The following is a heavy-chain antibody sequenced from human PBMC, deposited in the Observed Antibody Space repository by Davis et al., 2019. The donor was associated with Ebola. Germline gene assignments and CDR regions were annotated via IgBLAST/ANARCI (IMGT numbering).Heavy chain of an antibody. V-gene: IGHV1-69*06. Sequence: AASVKVSCKASGYTFTSYGISWVRQAPGQGLEWMGVIMPKFGTGNSARKFRRRLTITAATSTTTVFMELDSLTSDATAVYYCTRDIDRRRYGSWFDPWGQGTPVTVSS. CDR1: GYTFTSYG. D-gene: IGHD4-17*01. CDR2: IMPKFGTG. J-gene: IGHJ5*02. CDR3: TRDIDRRRYGSWFDP.